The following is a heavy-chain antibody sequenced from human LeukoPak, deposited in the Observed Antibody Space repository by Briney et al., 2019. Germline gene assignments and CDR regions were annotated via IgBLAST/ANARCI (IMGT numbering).Heavy chain of an antibody. V-gene: IGHV3-23*01. CDR2: ISGSGGST. J-gene: IGHJ4*02. CDR1: GFTFSSYA. D-gene: IGHD3-22*01. CDR3: AKASGHTYYYDSSGYYPDY. Sequence: GGSLRLSCAASGFTFSSYAMSWVRQAPGKGLEWVSAISGSGGSTYYADSVKGRFTISRDNSKNTLYLQMNSLRAEDTAVYYCAKASGHTYYYDSSGYYPDYWGQGTLVTVSS.